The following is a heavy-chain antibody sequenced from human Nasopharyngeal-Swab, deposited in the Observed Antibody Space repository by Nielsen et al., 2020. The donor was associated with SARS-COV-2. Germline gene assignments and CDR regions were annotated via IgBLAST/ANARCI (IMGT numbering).Heavy chain of an antibody. Sequence: SVKVSCKASGFTFSTSAVQWVRQARGQSPEYIGWIRVDSGDTNYAQKFQARVTITRDMATSTAYMKLSSLTSEDTAVYYCAAGYASGWYVNYFDYWGQGTLVTVSS. CDR2: IRVDSGDT. V-gene: IGHV1-58*01. CDR1: GFTFSTSA. J-gene: IGHJ4*02. CDR3: AAGYASGWYVNYFDY. D-gene: IGHD6-19*01.